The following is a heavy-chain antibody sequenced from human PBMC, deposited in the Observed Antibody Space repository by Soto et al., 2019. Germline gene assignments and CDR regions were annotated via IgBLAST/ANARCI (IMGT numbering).Heavy chain of an antibody. CDR3: ARKASGSGNYYMDV. V-gene: IGHV3-48*01. J-gene: IGHJ6*03. CDR1: GFPFSIYN. Sequence: GGSLRLSCAASGFPFSIYNMNWVRQAPGKGLEWVSYISSGGSTESYPDSVKGRVTISRDNAKNSLYLQLNSLRAEDTAVDYCARKASGSGNYYMDVWGKGTTVTVSS. D-gene: IGHD3-10*01. CDR2: ISSGGSTE.